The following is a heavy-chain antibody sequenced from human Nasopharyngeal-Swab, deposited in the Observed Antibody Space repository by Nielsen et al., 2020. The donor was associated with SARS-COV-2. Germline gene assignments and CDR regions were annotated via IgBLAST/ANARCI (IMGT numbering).Heavy chain of an antibody. D-gene: IGHD3-10*01. CDR3: ARGRGSGSYSFRGPNTWFDP. CDR1: GYTFTDYY. V-gene: IGHV1-2*04. CDR2: INPNSGDT. J-gene: IGHJ5*02. Sequence: ASVKVSCQASGYTFTDYYVHWVRQAPGQGLEWMGWINPNSGDTSYAQKFRGWVSMTRDTSISTAFLELSRLRSDDTAVYYCARGRGSGSYSFRGPNTWFDPWGQGTLVTVSS.